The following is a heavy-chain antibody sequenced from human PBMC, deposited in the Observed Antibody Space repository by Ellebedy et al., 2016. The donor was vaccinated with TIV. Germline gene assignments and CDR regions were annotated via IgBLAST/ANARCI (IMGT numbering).Heavy chain of an antibody. V-gene: IGHV3-21*06. D-gene: IGHD3-10*01. CDR1: GFTFDTHS. Sequence: GESLKISXVTSGFTFDTHSMNWVRRAPGKGLVWVASISRSSSFIYYADSVKGRFTISRDNAKSSLYLQMNSLRVEDTAVYFCVRDSGSGLNWGQGTLVTVSS. CDR3: VRDSGSGLN. CDR2: ISRSSSFI. J-gene: IGHJ4*02.